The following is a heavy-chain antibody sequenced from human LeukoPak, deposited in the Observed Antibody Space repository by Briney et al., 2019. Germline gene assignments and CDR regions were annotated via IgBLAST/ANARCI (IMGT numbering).Heavy chain of an antibody. D-gene: IGHD3-10*01. CDR3: AKEFLRSGSYYNLGDH. CDR2: ISGSGGST. V-gene: IGHV3-23*01. Sequence: GGSLRLSCAASGFTFSSYAMSWVRQAPGKGLEWVSAISGSGGSTYYADSVKGRFTISRDNSKNTLYLQMNSLRAEDTAVYYCAKEFLRSGSYYNLGDHWGQGTLVTVSS. J-gene: IGHJ4*02. CDR1: GFTFSSYA.